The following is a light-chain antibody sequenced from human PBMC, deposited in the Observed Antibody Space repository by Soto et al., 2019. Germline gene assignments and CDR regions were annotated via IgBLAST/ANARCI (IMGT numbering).Light chain of an antibody. CDR1: QGISGW. CDR2: AAS. Sequence: DIQMTQSPSSVSASVGDRVTITCRASQGISGWLVWYQQKPGKAPKLLIYAASSLQSGVPSRFSGSGSGTDFTLTISSLQPDDFATYFCQQANSFPISFGGGTKVEMK. CDR3: QQANSFPIS. J-gene: IGKJ4*01. V-gene: IGKV1-12*01.